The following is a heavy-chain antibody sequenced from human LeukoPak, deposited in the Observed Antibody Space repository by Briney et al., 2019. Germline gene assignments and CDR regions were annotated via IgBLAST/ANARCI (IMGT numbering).Heavy chain of an antibody. Sequence: TLSLTCTVSGGSISSYYWSWIRQPPGKALEWLARIDWDDDKYYSTSLKTRLTISKDTSNNQVVLTMTNMDPVDTATYYCARTRSAAGNYYFDYWGQGTLVTVSS. D-gene: IGHD6-13*01. J-gene: IGHJ4*02. CDR3: ARTRSAAGNYYFDY. CDR2: IDWDDDK. V-gene: IGHV2-70*11. CDR1: GGSISSYYW.